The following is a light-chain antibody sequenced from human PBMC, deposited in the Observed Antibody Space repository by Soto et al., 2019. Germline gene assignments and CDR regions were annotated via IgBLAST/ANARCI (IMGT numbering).Light chain of an antibody. CDR2: DAS. V-gene: IGKV3-11*01. CDR3: QQYGSSPPLT. CDR1: QSVSSY. J-gene: IGKJ4*01. Sequence: EIVLTQSPATLSLSPGERATLSCRASQSVSSYLAWYQQKPGQAPRLLIYDASNRATGIPARFSGSGSGTDFTLTISSLEPEDFALYYCQQYGSSPPLTFGGGTKVEIK.